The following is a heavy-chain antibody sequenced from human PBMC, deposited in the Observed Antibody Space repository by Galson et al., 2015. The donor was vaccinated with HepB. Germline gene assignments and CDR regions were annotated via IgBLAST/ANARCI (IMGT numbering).Heavy chain of an antibody. CDR2: ICFDGSNK. CDR1: GFSMSNYG. V-gene: IGHV3-33*01. Sequence: SLRLSCAASGFSMSNYGMHWVRQAPGKGLEWVAGICFDGSNKYYRDSVKGRFTISRDISKNTLYLQMNSLRVEDTAVYYCARAPTMEWLLDYWGQGTLVTVSS. CDR3: ARAPTMEWLLDY. D-gene: IGHD3-3*01. J-gene: IGHJ4*02.